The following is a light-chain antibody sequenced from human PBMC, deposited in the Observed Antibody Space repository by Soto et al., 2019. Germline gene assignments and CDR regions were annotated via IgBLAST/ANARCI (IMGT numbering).Light chain of an antibody. CDR3: LLYYSDALSWE. CDR1: TGAVTSEYY. CDR2: STS. Sequence: QSVVTQEPSLTVSPGGTVTLTCASSTGAVTSEYYANWFQQKPGQAPKGLIYSTSGKHSWTPARFSDSVLGDKAALTLSGAQSEDEAEYFCLLYYSDALSWEFGGGTQLTVL. V-gene: IGLV7-43*01. J-gene: IGLJ3*02.